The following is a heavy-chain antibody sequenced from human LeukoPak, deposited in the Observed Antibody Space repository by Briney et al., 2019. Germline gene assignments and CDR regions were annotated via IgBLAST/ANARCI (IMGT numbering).Heavy chain of an antibody. CDR1: GGSINGYY. CDR2: IYSSGGT. J-gene: IGHJ4*02. D-gene: IGHD6-6*01. Sequence: SETLSITCTVSGGSINGYYWTWIRQPQGKGLEWIGYIYSSGGTNYNPSLKSRVTISVDTSKNQFSLRLSSVTAADTAVYYCARHRYTSSSSYFDFWGQGTLVTVSS. CDR3: ARHRYTSSSSYFDF. V-gene: IGHV4-59*08.